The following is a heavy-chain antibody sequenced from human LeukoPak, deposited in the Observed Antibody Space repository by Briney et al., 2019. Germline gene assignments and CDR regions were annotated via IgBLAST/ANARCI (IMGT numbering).Heavy chain of an antibody. V-gene: IGHV1-46*01. CDR2: INPSVGGT. CDR1: GYTFTSYY. J-gene: IGHJ1*01. CDR3: AREGVPAANSAEYFQH. D-gene: IGHD2-2*01. Sequence: GASVKVSCKASGYTFTSYYMHWVRQAPGQGLEWMGIINPSVGGTSYAQKFQGRVTMTRDTSTSTVYMELSSLRSEDTAVYYCAREGVPAANSAEYFQHWGQGTLVTVSS.